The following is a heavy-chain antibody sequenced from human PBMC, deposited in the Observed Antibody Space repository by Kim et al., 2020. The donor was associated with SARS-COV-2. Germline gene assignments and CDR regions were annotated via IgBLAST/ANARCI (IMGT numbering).Heavy chain of an antibody. D-gene: IGHD6-13*01. CDR1: GFTFSDYY. V-gene: IGHV3-11*05. CDR2: ISSSSSYT. J-gene: IGHJ4*02. Sequence: GGSLRLSCAASGFTFSDYYMSWIRQAPGKGLEWVSYISSSSSYTNYADSVKGRFTISRDNAKNSLYLQMNSLRAEDTAVYYCAREGVRTYSSSWYEDYWGQGTLVTVSS. CDR3: AREGVRTYSSSWYEDY.